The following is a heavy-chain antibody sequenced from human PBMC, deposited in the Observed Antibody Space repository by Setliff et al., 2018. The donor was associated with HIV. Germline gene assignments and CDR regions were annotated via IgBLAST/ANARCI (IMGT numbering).Heavy chain of an antibody. V-gene: IGHV4-4*02. J-gene: IGHJ3*02. CDR1: GFTFANAW. Sequence: PSETLRLSCAASGFTFANAWLSWVRRPPGKGLEWIGEISQSGTTNHKSSLKGRLTLSIDKSKNQLSLRLTSLTAADTAVYYCARSRPEAFDIWGQGTMVTVSS. CDR3: ARSRPEAFDI. CDR2: ISQSGTT.